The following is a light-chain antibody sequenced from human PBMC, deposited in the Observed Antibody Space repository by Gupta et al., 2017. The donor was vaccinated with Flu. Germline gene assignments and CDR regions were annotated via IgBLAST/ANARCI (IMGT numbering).Light chain of an antibody. CDR1: QDISNY. CDR3: QQYDNRPIT. CDR2: DAS. V-gene: IGKV1-33*01. J-gene: IGKJ5*01. Sequence: DIQITQSPSFLSASIGDRVTITCQASQDISNYLNWYQQKPGKAPKLLIYDASNLETGVPPRYSGSGCGTEFTFTISSLQPEDVATYYCQQYDNRPITFGQGTRLEIK.